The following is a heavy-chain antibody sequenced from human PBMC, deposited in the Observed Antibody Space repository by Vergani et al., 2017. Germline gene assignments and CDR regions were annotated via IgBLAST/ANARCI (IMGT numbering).Heavy chain of an antibody. V-gene: IGHV4-30-4*08. CDR3: VRDQPARNYYYGMDV. CDR1: GGSISSGDYY. CDR2: IYYNGGP. D-gene: IGHD1-14*01. Sequence: QVQLQESGPGLVKPSQTLSLTCTVSGGSISSGDYYWSWIRQPPGKGLEWIGYIYYNGGPYYNPSLKSRVTISVDTSKNQFSLKLSSVTAADTAVYYCVRDQPARNYYYGMDVWGQGTTVTVSS. J-gene: IGHJ6*02.